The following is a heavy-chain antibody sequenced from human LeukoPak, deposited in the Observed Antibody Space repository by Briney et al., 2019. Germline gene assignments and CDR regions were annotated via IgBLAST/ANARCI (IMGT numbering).Heavy chain of an antibody. CDR3: ARDIGIVVVPAAMSAFDM. CDR1: GYIFTGYY. D-gene: IGHD2-2*01. CDR2: INPSSGGT. Sequence: ASVKVSCKASGYIFTGYYMHWVRQAPGQGLEWMGRINPSSGGTNYAQKFQGRVTMTRDTSISTAYMELSRLRSDDTAVYYCARDIGIVVVPAAMSAFDMWGQGTMVTVPS. V-gene: IGHV1-2*06. J-gene: IGHJ3*02.